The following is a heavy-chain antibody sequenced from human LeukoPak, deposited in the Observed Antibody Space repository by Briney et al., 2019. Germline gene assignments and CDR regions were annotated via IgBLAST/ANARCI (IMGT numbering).Heavy chain of an antibody. D-gene: IGHD2-21*01. CDR3: ATEGGD. J-gene: IGHJ4*02. V-gene: IGHV1-2*06. CDR1: GYTFIGYY. Sequence: ASVKVSCKASGYTFIGYYMHWVRQAPGQGLEWMGRINPSTGGTNSAQKLQGRVTITADTSTDTAYMELSSLRSEDTAVYYCATEGGDWGQGTLVTVSS. CDR2: INPSTGGT.